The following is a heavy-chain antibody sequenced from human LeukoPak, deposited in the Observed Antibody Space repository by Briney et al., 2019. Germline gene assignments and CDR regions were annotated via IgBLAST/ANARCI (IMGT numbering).Heavy chain of an antibody. J-gene: IGHJ5*02. CDR3: ARSMISMLKVNWFDP. Sequence: PSETLSLTCSVSGYSIRSGYSWGWIRQPPGKGLEWIGGISHSGNTYYNPSPKSRVTISLDTSKNQFSLKLNSVTAADTAVYFCARSMISMLKVNWFDPWGQGTLVTVSS. V-gene: IGHV4-38-2*01. CDR2: ISHSGNT. CDR1: GYSIRSGYS. D-gene: IGHD3-16*01.